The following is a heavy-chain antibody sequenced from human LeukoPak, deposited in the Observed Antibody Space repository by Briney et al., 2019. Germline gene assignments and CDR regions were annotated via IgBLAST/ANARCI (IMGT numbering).Heavy chain of an antibody. J-gene: IGHJ4*02. V-gene: IGHV3-30*04. CDR1: GFTFSNYA. CDR3: AKSQLIGSYHPPGY. D-gene: IGHD1-26*01. Sequence: PGGSLRLSCAASGFTFSNYAMHWVRQAPGKGLEWVAVISYDGSNKYYTDSVKGRFTISGDSSKNTLYLQMNSLRPEDTAVYYCAKSQLIGSYHPPGYWGQGTLVTVSS. CDR2: ISYDGSNK.